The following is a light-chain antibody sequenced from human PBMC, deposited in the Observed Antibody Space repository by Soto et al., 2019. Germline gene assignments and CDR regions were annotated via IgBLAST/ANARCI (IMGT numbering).Light chain of an antibody. V-gene: IGLV2-8*01. CDR2: EVT. Sequence: SALTQPPSASGSPGQSVTISCTGTSSDVGAYNYVSWYQQHAGKAPKLVIYEVTKRPSGVPDRFSGSKSANPASLTVSGRQAEGEAGYFCRSFATSNPWVFGGGTKVTVL. J-gene: IGLJ3*02. CDR3: RSFATSNPWV. CDR1: SSDVGAYNY.